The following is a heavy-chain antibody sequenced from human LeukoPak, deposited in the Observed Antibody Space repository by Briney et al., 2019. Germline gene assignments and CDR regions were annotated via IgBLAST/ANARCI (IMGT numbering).Heavy chain of an antibody. CDR2: LYYTGST. V-gene: IGHV4-39*02. J-gene: IGHJ3*02. CDR1: GAPISNSSYY. D-gene: IGHD1-26*01. CDR3: ATETALFVGAHDAFDT. Sequence: PSETLSLTCAVSGAPISNSSYYWGWIRQPPGAGLEWIGSLYYTGSTYYNPSLKSRLTISVDTSKTQFSLKLSSVTAADTAVYYCATETALFVGAHDAFDTWGQGTLVTVSS.